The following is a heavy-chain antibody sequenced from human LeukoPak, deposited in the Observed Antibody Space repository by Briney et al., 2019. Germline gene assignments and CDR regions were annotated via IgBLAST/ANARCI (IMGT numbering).Heavy chain of an antibody. Sequence: GGSLRLSCAASGFTFSSYWMSWVRQAPGKGLEWVANIKQDGSEKYYVDSVKGRFTISRDNAKNSLYLQMNSLRAEDTAVYYCARAVGRVGYCTNGVCYTPDYMDVWGKGTTVTVSS. V-gene: IGHV3-7*01. CDR3: ARAVGRVGYCTNGVCYTPDYMDV. CDR1: GFTFSSYW. J-gene: IGHJ6*03. D-gene: IGHD2-8*01. CDR2: IKQDGSEK.